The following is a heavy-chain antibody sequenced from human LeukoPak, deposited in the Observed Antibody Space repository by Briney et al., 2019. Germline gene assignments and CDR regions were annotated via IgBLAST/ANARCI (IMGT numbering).Heavy chain of an antibody. J-gene: IGHJ4*02. V-gene: IGHV3-11*04. CDR3: ASQEATHYDFWSGPIDY. CDR1: GFTFSDYY. D-gene: IGHD3-3*01. Sequence: GGSLRLSCAASGFTFSDYYMSWIRQAPGKGLEWVSYISSSGSTIYYADSVKGRFTISRDNAKNSLYLQMNSLRAEDTAVYYCASQEATHYDFWSGPIDYWGQGTLVTVSS. CDR2: ISSSGSTI.